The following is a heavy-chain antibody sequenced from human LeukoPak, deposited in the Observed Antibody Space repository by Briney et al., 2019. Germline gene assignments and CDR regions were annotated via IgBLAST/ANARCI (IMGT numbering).Heavy chain of an antibody. Sequence: SGTLSLTCDVSDVSIFRSNWWSWARPPPGKGLFWIGQISPSGSTNYSPSLKSRVTISVDKSKTQFSLTLTSVTAADTAVYFCARSPTKRVTDDYWGQGTLVTVSS. CDR2: ISPSGST. D-gene: IGHD5-18*01. CDR3: ARSPTKRVTDDY. V-gene: IGHV4-4*02. J-gene: IGHJ4*02. CDR1: DVSIFRSNW.